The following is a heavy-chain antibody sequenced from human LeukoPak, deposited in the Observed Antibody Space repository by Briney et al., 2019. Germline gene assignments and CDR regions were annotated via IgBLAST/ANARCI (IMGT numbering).Heavy chain of an antibody. CDR3: ASGYGYDSSGYYYDY. D-gene: IGHD3-22*01. V-gene: IGHV4-59*01. CDR2: IYYSGST. Sequence: KTSETLSLTCTVSGGSISSYYWSWIRQPPGKGLEWIGYIYYSGSTNYNPSLKSRVTISVDTSKNLFSLKLSSVTAADTAVYYCASGYGYDSSGYYYDYWGQGTLVTVSS. CDR1: GGSISSYY. J-gene: IGHJ4*02.